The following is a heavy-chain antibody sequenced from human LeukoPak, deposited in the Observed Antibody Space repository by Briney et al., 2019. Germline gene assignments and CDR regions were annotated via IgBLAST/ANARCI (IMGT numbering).Heavy chain of an antibody. Sequence: GGSLRLSCAASGFTVSSNYMSWVRQAPGKGLEWVSVIYSGGSTYYADSVKGRFTISRDNSKNTLYLQMNSLRAEDTAVYYCARVDGSSWYYLFDYRGQGTLVTVSS. CDR2: IYSGGST. CDR1: GFTVSSNY. CDR3: ARVDGSSWYYLFDY. V-gene: IGHV3-66*01. D-gene: IGHD6-13*01. J-gene: IGHJ4*02.